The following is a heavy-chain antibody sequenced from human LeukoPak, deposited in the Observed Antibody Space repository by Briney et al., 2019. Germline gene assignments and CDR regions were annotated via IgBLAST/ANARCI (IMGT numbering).Heavy chain of an antibody. J-gene: IGHJ4*02. D-gene: IGHD3-10*01. CDR2: IYYSGST. Sequence: PSETLSLTCTVSGGSISSGDYYWSWIRQPPGKGLGWIGYIYYSGSTYYNPSLKSRVTISVDTSKNQFSLKLSSVTAADTAVYYCARTYYGSGSYYSHWGQGTLVTVSS. CDR1: GGSISSGDYY. V-gene: IGHV4-30-4*01. CDR3: ARTYYGSGSYYSH.